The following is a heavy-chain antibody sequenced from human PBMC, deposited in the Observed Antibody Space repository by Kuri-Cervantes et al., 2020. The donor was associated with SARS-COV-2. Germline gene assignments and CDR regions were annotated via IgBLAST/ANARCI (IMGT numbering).Heavy chain of an antibody. J-gene: IGHJ6*03. CDR3: ARDYPLRWPFWNYYYYMDV. CDR2: ISYDGSKK. V-gene: IGHV3-30*04. CDR1: KFTFSSFP. D-gene: IGHD4-23*01. Sequence: GGSLRLSCAASKFTFSSFPMHWVRQAPGKGLEWVAVISYDGSKKYSADSVKGRFTISRDNSKNMLYLQMNSLRAEDTAVYYCARDYPLRWPFWNYYYYMDVWGKGTTVTVSS.